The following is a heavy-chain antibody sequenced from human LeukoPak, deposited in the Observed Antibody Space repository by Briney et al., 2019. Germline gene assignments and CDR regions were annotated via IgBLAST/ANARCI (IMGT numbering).Heavy chain of an antibody. Sequence: SETLSLTCTVSGGSISSYYWSWIRKPAGEGLEWIGRVYSTGSTNYNPSLKSRVTMSVDTPKKQFSLKLTSVTAADTGVYYCARMFSGTYGGIDYWGQGTLVTVSS. CDR1: GGSISSYY. J-gene: IGHJ4*02. CDR3: ARMFSGTYGGIDY. V-gene: IGHV4-4*07. CDR2: VYSTGST. D-gene: IGHD1-26*01.